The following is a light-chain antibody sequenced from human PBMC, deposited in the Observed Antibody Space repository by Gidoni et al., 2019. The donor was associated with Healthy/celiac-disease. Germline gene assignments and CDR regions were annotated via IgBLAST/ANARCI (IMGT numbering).Light chain of an antibody. CDR1: QSISSY. J-gene: IGKJ4*01. Sequence: DIQMTQSPSSLSASVGDRVTITCRASQSISSYLNWYQQKPGKAPKLLIYAASSLQSGVPSRFSGSGSGTDFTHTISSLQPEDFATYYCQQSYSTLPLTFXGXTKVEIK. V-gene: IGKV1-39*01. CDR3: QQSYSTLPLT. CDR2: AAS.